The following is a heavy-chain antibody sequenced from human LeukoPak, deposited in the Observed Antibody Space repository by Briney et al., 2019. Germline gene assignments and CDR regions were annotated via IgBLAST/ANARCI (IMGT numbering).Heavy chain of an antibody. CDR1: GFTFSSYW. Sequence: GGSLRLSCAASGFTFSSYWMSWVRQAPGKGLEWVAHIKQDGSEKYYVDSVKGRFTISRDNAKNSLYLQMNSLRAEDTAVYYCARDKYYYDSGSSFFNYWGQGTLVTVSS. J-gene: IGHJ4*02. CDR3: ARDKYYYDSGSSFFNY. D-gene: IGHD3-10*01. V-gene: IGHV3-7*01. CDR2: IKQDGSEK.